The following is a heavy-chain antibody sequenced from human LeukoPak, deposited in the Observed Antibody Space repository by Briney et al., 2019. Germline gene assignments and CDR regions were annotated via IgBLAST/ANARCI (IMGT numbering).Heavy chain of an antibody. CDR1: RFTFSSYS. CDR3: AQFHTGY. D-gene: IGHD1-1*01. CDR2: IGSSGSDI. V-gene: IGHV3-21*01. J-gene: IGHJ4*02. Sequence: PGGSLRLSCAASRFTFSSYSMKWGRPAPGKGLEWVSSIGSSGSDIFYADSVKGRFTISRDNAKNSLFLQMNSLRADDTAVYFCAQFHTGYWGQGALVTVSS.